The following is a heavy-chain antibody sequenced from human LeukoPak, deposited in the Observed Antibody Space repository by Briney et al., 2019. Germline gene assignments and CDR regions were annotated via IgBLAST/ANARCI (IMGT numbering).Heavy chain of an antibody. Sequence: SETLSLTCTVSGVSISSDHWNWIRQPPGKGLEWIGCIFYSGRTYYNPSLKSRVTISVDMSKSQFSLRLTSVTAADTAVYYCARKNDFGIWGRGTLVTVSS. CDR2: IFYSGRT. J-gene: IGHJ3*02. D-gene: IGHD2/OR15-2a*01. V-gene: IGHV4-59*01. CDR1: GVSISSDH. CDR3: ARKNDFGI.